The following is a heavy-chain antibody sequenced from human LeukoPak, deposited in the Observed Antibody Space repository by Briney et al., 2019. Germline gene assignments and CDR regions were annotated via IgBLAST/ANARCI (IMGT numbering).Heavy chain of an antibody. CDR3: AKEKYRGYSYGSGDY. J-gene: IGHJ4*02. D-gene: IGHD5-18*01. CDR2: ISFDGRNK. V-gene: IGHV3-30*18. CDR1: GFTFSSYG. Sequence: GRSLRLSCAASGFTFSSYGMHWVRQAPGKGLEWVAVISFDGRNKYFADSVKGRFTISRDNSKNTLYLQMNSLRAEDTAVYYCAKEKYRGYSYGSGDYWSQGTLVTVSS.